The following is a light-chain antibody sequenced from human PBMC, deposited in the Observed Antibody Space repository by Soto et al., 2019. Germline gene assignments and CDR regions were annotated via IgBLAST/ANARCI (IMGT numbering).Light chain of an antibody. Sequence: IQMTQSPSTLSTSVGDRVTITCRASQSISSWLAWYQQKPGKAPKLLIYDASSLESGVPSRFSGSGSGTEFTLTISSLQPDDFATYYCQQYNSYPYTFGQGTKVDNK. J-gene: IGKJ2*01. V-gene: IGKV1-5*01. CDR1: QSISSW. CDR3: QQYNSYPYT. CDR2: DAS.